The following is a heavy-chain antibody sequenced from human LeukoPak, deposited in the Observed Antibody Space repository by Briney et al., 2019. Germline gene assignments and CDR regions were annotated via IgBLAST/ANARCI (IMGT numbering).Heavy chain of an antibody. CDR2: INYSGST. J-gene: IGHJ2*01. V-gene: IGHV4-59*12. CDR1: GDSISNYY. Sequence: PSETLSLTCTVSGDSISNYYWSWIRQPPGRGLEWIGYINYSGSTDYNPSLKSRLTMSVDTSKNQFSLKLGSVTAADTAVYYCAREPPGLLWYFHLWGRGTLVTVSS. CDR3: AREPPGLLWYFHL.